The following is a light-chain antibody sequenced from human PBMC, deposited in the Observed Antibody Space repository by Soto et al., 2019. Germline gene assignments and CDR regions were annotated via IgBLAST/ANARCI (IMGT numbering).Light chain of an antibody. V-gene: IGKV1-17*01. Sequence: DIQMTQFPSSLSASVGDRVTITCRASQGIRNDLAWYQQKPGKAPKRLIYAASSLQRGVPSRFSGRGSGTEFTLAISSLQPEDFATFYCLQHSTYPVTFGQGTKVEIK. CDR1: QGIRND. J-gene: IGKJ1*01. CDR2: AAS. CDR3: LQHSTYPVT.